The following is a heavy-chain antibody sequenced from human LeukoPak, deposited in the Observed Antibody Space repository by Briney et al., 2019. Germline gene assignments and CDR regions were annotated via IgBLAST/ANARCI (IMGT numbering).Heavy chain of an antibody. Sequence: GGSLRLSCGASGFTFSSYAMHWVRQASGKGREGVAFISYDGSNKYYADSVKGRFTISRDNSKNTLYLQMNSLRAEDTAVYYCARDGGSGWYVVYYFDYWGQGTLVTVSS. CDR2: ISYDGSNK. V-gene: IGHV3-30-3*01. J-gene: IGHJ4*02. CDR3: ARDGGSGWYVVYYFDY. D-gene: IGHD6-19*01. CDR1: GFTFSSYA.